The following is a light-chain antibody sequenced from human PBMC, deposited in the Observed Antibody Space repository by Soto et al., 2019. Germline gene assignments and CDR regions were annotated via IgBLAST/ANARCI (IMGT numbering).Light chain of an antibody. CDR1: NIGDKS. Sequence: YELTQPPSVSVAPGKTARISCEGNNIGDKSVHWYQQRPGQAPVVVMVFDSERPSGIPERFSGSNSGNTATLIISRVEAGDEADYYCQLWDSGSEHYVFGSGTKLTVL. CDR3: QLWDSGSEHYV. V-gene: IGLV3-21*04. CDR2: FDS. J-gene: IGLJ1*01.